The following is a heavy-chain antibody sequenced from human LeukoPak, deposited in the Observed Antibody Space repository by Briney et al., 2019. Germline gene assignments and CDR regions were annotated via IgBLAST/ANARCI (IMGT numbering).Heavy chain of an antibody. CDR1: GFTFSSYG. V-gene: IGHV3-30*03. J-gene: IGHJ6*02. CDR3: AREWVSTDEAYYYYGMDV. Sequence: PGRSLRLSCAASGFTFSSYGMHWVRQAPGKGLEWVAVISYDGSNKYYADSVKGRFTISRDSSKNTLYLQMNSLRAEDTAVYYCAREWVSTDEAYYYYGMDVWGQGTTVTVSS. CDR2: ISYDGSNK. D-gene: IGHD6-13*01.